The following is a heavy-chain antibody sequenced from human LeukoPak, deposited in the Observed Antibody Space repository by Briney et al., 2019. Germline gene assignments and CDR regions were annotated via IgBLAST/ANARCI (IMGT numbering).Heavy chain of an antibody. Sequence: PGGSLRLSCAASGFTFSSYAMSWVRQAPGQGLEWVSTISGSGTTIYSADSVKGRFTISRDNSKNTLFLQMNSLRAEDTAVYYCAKVDTSMAGYWGQGTLVTVSS. J-gene: IGHJ4*02. CDR1: GFTFSSYA. CDR3: AKVDTSMAGY. CDR2: ISGSGTTI. D-gene: IGHD5-18*01. V-gene: IGHV3-23*01.